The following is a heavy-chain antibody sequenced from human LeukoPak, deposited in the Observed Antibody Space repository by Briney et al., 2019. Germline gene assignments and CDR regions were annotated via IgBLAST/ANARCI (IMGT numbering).Heavy chain of an antibody. CDR2: IWYDGSNK. D-gene: IGHD4-11*01. CDR3: ARAGATVTLDYYDGMDV. Sequence: PGRSLRLSCAASGFTFSGYGMHWVRQAPGKGLGWVALIWYDGSNKYYAASVKGRFTISRDNSKNTLYLQMNSLRAEDTAVYYCARAGATVTLDYYDGMDVWGQGTTVTVSS. J-gene: IGHJ6*02. V-gene: IGHV3-33*01. CDR1: GFTFSGYG.